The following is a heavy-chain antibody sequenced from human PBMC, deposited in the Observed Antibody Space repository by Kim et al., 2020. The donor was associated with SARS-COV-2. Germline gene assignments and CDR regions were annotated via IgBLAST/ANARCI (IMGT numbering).Heavy chain of an antibody. J-gene: IGHJ5*02. CDR1: GYTFTSYA. CDR2: INAGNGNT. CDR3: ARVWVYCSGGSGYGNWFDP. Sequence: ASVKVSCKASGYTFTSYAMHWVRQAPGQRLEWMGWINAGNGNTKYSQKFQGRVTITRDTSASTAYMELSSLRSEDTAVYYCARVWVYCSGGSGYGNWFDPWVQGTLVTVSS. V-gene: IGHV1-3*01. D-gene: IGHD2-15*01.